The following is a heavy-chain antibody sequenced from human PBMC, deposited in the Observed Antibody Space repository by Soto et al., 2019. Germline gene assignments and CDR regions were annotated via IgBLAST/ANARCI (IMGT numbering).Heavy chain of an antibody. CDR3: ARDRGDYGVPDAFDI. Sequence: GSLRLSCAASGCTFSSYAMHWVRQAPCKGLEWVAVISYDGSNKYYADSVKGRFTISRDNSKNTLYLQMNGLRAEDTAVYYCARDRGDYGVPDAFDIWGQGTMVTVSS. J-gene: IGHJ3*02. CDR1: GCTFSSYA. V-gene: IGHV3-30-3*01. D-gene: IGHD4-17*01. CDR2: ISYDGSNK.